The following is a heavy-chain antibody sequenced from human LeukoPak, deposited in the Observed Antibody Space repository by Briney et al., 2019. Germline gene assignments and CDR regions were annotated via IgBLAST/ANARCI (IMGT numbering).Heavy chain of an antibody. J-gene: IGHJ3*02. CDR2: IYYSGST. D-gene: IGHD3-10*01. CDR1: GGSISSSSYY. Sequence: PSETLSLTCTVSGGSISSSSYYWGWIRQPPGKGLEWIGSIYYSGSTYYNPSLKSRVTISVDTSKNQFSLKLSSVTAADTAVYCCARPKSITMVRGVIAGAFDIWGQGTMVTVSS. V-gene: IGHV4-39*01. CDR3: ARPKSITMVRGVIAGAFDI.